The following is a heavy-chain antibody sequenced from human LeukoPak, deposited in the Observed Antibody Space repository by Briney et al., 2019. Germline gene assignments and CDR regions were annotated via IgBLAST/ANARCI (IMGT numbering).Heavy chain of an antibody. CDR3: ARDLAVAGSDY. CDR2: ISSSSSYI. V-gene: IGHV3-21*01. D-gene: IGHD6-19*01. J-gene: IGHJ4*02. CDR1: GLTFSSYS. Sequence: GGSLRLSCAASGLTFSSYSMNWVRQAPGKGLEWVSSISSSSSYIYYADSVKGRFTISRDNAKNSLYLQMNSLRAEDTAVYYCARDLAVAGSDYWGQGTLVTVSS.